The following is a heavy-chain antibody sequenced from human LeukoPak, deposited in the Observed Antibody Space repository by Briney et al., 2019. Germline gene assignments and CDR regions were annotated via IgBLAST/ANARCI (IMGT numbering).Heavy chain of an antibody. D-gene: IGHD1-26*01. CDR2: IWYDGSNE. J-gene: IGHJ4*02. V-gene: IGHV3-33*01. CDR1: GFTFSSYG. CDR3: ARAPTSYYYFDF. Sequence: GGSLRLSCAASGFTFSSYGMHWVRQAPGKGLEWVAVIWYDGSNEYYADSVKGRFTISRDNSKNTLYLQMNSLRAEDTAVYYCARAPTSYYYFDFWGQGTLVTVSS.